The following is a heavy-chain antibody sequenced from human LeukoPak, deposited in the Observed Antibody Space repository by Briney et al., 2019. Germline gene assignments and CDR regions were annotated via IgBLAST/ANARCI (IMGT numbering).Heavy chain of an antibody. CDR3: ARVCPQPAKRNYQGRQLVQPLLDY. V-gene: IGHV4-59*01. Sequence: SETLSLTCTVSGGSISSYYWSWIRQPPGKGLEWIGYIYYSGSTNYNPSLKSRVTISVDTSKNQFSLKLSSVTAADTAVYYCARVCPQPAKRNYQGRQLVQPLLDYWGQGTLVTVSS. J-gene: IGHJ4*02. D-gene: IGHD6-6*01. CDR2: IYYSGST. CDR1: GGSISSYY.